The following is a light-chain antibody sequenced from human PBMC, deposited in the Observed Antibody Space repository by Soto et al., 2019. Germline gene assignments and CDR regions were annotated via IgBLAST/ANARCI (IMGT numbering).Light chain of an antibody. V-gene: IGKV1-5*01. CDR2: DAS. Sequence: DIQMTQSPSTLSASVGDRVTITCRASQSISSWLAWYQQKPGKAPKLLIYDASSLESGVPSRFSGSGSGTDFTLIISSLQPEDFATFYCQQSYNIPITFGQGTRLENK. CDR3: QQSYNIPIT. CDR1: QSISSW. J-gene: IGKJ5*01.